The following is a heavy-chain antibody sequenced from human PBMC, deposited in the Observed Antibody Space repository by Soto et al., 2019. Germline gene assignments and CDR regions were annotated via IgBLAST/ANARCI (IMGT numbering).Heavy chain of an antibody. CDR3: ARDTPLFSFGYQRGNYFNY. J-gene: IGHJ4*02. Sequence: PGGSLRLSCVASGFTFRNYALSRVRQAPGKGLEWVSSIGLGSSPKYYADSVEGRFTISRDNAQNSLYLQMSSLRVEDTAVYYCARDTPLFSFGYQRGNYFNYWGQGALVTVSS. CDR1: GFTFRNYA. D-gene: IGHD3-22*01. V-gene: IGHV3-48*01. CDR2: IGLGSSPK.